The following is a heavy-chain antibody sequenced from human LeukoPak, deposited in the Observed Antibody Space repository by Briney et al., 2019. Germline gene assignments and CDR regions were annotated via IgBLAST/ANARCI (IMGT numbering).Heavy chain of an antibody. D-gene: IGHD3-22*01. Sequence: SVKVSCKASGGTFSSYAICWVRQAPGQGLEWMGGIIPIFGTANYAQKFQGRVTITADKSTSTAYMELSSLRSEDTAVYYCASLGYYDSSGFLADVWGKGTTVTVSS. CDR2: IIPIFGTA. V-gene: IGHV1-69*06. CDR3: ASLGYYDSSGFLADV. CDR1: GGTFSSYA. J-gene: IGHJ6*04.